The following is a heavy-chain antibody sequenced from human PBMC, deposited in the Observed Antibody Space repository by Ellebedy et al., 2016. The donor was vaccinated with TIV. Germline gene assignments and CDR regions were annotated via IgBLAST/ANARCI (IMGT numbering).Heavy chain of an antibody. CDR1: GGSIRSYY. CDR2: IYYSGST. CDR3: ARGVRTTVTPFDD. J-gene: IGHJ4*02. V-gene: IGHV4-59*01. Sequence: MPSETLSLTCTVSGGSIRSYYWNWIRQPPGKGLEWIGYIYYSGSTNHDPSLKSRVAMSVDTSKNQFSLKLSSVTAADTAVYYRARGVRTTVTPFDDWGQGTLVTVSS. D-gene: IGHD4-17*01.